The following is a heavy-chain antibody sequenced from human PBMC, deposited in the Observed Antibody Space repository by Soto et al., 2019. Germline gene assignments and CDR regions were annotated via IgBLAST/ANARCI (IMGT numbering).Heavy chain of an antibody. Sequence: QVQLVESGGGVVQPGRSLRLSCAASGFTFSSYAMHWVRQAPGKGLEWVAFISYDGSNKYYADSVKGRFTISRDNSKNTLYLQMNSLRAEDTAMYYCARDAIAVGGGWFDPWGQGTLVTVSS. CDR2: ISYDGSNK. CDR1: GFTFSSYA. D-gene: IGHD3-16*01. J-gene: IGHJ5*02. V-gene: IGHV3-30-3*01. CDR3: ARDAIAVGGGWFDP.